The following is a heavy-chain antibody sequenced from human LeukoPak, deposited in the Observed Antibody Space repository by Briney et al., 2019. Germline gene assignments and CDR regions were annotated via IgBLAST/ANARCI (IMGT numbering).Heavy chain of an antibody. V-gene: IGHV6-1*01. CDR3: ARESSFGTLIATYYYGVDV. Sequence: SQTLSLTCAISGDSVSSNSATWNWIRQSPSKGLEWLGRTYYRSKWFSDYAVSVKSRITVNPDTSKNQFSLQLNSVTPEDTAVYYCARESSFGTLIATYYYGVDVWGQGTTVTVSS. CDR2: TYYRSKWFS. CDR1: GDSVSSNSAT. J-gene: IGHJ6*02. D-gene: IGHD1-7*01.